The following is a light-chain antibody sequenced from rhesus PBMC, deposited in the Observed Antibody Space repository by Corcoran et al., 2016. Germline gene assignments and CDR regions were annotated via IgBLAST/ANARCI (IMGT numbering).Light chain of an antibody. CDR2: YAS. J-gene: IGKJ2*01. V-gene: IGKV1-37*01. CDR3: QQYNSDPYS. CDR1: QGISSY. Sequence: DIQMTQSPSSLSASVGDRVTITCRASQGISSYLAWYQQKPGNAPKPLTYYASNLESGVPSRCSGRGSGTEFTLTISSLKPEGFATYYCQQYNSDPYSFGQGTKVEIK.